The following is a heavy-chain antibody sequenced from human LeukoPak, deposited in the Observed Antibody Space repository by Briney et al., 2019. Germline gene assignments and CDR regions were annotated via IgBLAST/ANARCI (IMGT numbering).Heavy chain of an antibody. J-gene: IGHJ5*02. CDR1: GGSIISYY. CDR2: IYYSART. D-gene: IGHD3-22*01. CDR3: ARGGIVVVNWFDP. Sequence: SETLSLTCTVSGGSIISYYWSWIRPPPGKGLEGIGYIYYSARTNYNPSLKSRVTISVDTSKNQFSLKLSSVTAADTAVYYCARGGIVVVNWFDPWGQGTLVTVSS. V-gene: IGHV4-59*01.